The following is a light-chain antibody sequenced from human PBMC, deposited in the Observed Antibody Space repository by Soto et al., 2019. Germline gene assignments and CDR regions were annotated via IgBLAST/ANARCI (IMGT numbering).Light chain of an antibody. J-gene: IGKJ4*01. CDR1: QRVSGRY. Sequence: EIVLTQSPGTLSLSPGERATLSCRASQRVSGRYLVWYQQKPGRAPSLLIYGATNRARDTPYRFTGSGSGTEFTLTISRLEPEDFAVYYCQQYDSSSVTFGGGTKVEIK. CDR2: GAT. V-gene: IGKV3-20*01. CDR3: QQYDSSSVT.